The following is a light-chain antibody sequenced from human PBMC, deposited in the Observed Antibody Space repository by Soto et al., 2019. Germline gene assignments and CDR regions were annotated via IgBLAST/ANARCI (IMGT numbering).Light chain of an antibody. J-gene: IGKJ2*01. V-gene: IGKV1-5*01. CDR1: QSVHKW. CDR3: QQFHLGNT. Sequence: IQMTQSPSTLSASVGDRVTITCRASQSVHKWVGWYQQKSGRAPMLLIYDASTLQSGVSSRFSGTGSGTDFSLSITSLQPDDFATYYCQQFHLGNTFGQGTRLEIK. CDR2: DAS.